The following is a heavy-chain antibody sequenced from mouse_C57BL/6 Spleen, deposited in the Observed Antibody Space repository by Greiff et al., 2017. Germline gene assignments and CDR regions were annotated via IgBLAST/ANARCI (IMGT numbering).Heavy chain of an antibody. V-gene: IGHV1-80*01. J-gene: IGHJ2*01. CDR3: ARGSNYFFDY. CDR1: GYAFSSYW. CDR2: IYPGDGDT. Sequence: VQVVESGAELVKPGASVKISCKASGYAFSSYWMNWVKQRPGKGLEWIGQIYPGDGDTNYNGKFKGKATLTADKSSSTAYMQLSSLTSEDSAVYFCARGSNYFFDYWGQGTTLTVSS. D-gene: IGHD2-5*01.